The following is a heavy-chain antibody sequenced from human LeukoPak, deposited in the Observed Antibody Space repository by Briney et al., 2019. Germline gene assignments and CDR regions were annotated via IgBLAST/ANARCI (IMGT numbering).Heavy chain of an antibody. CDR2: MRYDGSIK. D-gene: IGHD5-12*01. V-gene: IGHV3-30*02. CDR1: GFIFSTYG. Sequence: PGGSLRLSCAASGFIFSTYGMHWVRQAPGKWLEWVAFMRYDGSIKSYADSVKGRFTISRDDSKNTLYLQMSSLRADDTAVYYCAKDRSGTYYFDYWGQGTLVTVSS. CDR3: AKDRSGTYYFDY. J-gene: IGHJ4*02.